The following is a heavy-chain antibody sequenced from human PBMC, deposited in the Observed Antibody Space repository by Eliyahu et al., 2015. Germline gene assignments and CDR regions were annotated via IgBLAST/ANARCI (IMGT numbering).Heavy chain of an antibody. CDR2: IYYSGST. J-gene: IGHJ4*02. V-gene: IGHV4-39*01. CDR3: ARRGGSGWSPFDY. D-gene: IGHD6-19*01. Sequence: QLQLQESGPGLVKPSETLSLTCTVSGGSISSSSYYWGWIRQPPGKGLEWIGSIYYSGSTYYNPSLKSRVTISVDTSKNQFSLKLSSVTAADTAVYYCARRGGSGWSPFDYWGQGTLVTVSS. CDR1: GGSISSSSYY.